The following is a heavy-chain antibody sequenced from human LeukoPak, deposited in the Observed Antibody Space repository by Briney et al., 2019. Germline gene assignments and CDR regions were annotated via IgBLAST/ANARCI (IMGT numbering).Heavy chain of an antibody. CDR1: GFMFSSYW. Sequence: GGSLRLSCAASGFMFSSYWMSWVRQAPGKGLEWVADIKEDGSEKSYVDSVRGRFTISRDNAKNSLYLQMNTLRAEDTAVYYCARDDWLRSSYDYWGQGTLVTVSS. J-gene: IGHJ4*02. D-gene: IGHD5-12*01. CDR2: IKEDGSEK. V-gene: IGHV3-7*01. CDR3: ARDDWLRSSYDY.